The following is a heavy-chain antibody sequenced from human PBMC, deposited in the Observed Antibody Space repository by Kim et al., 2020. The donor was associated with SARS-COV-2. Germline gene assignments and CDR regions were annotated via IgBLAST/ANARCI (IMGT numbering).Heavy chain of an antibody. Sequence: TYYNPSLKSRVTISVDTSKNQFALKLSSVTAADTAVYYCARAGNVAAPDYWGQGTLVTVSS. CDR2: T. J-gene: IGHJ4*02. D-gene: IGHD6-6*01. CDR3: ARAGNVAAPDY. V-gene: IGHV4-39*06.